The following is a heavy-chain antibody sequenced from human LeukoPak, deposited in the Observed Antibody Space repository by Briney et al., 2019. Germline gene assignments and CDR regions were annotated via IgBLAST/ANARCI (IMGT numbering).Heavy chain of an antibody. D-gene: IGHD6-13*01. CDR3: ARDIAAAPGSGYYYYYGMDV. V-gene: IGHV3-30*04. CDR2: ISYDGSNK. CDR1: GFTFSSYA. J-gene: IGHJ6*02. Sequence: GGSLRLSCAASGFTFSSYAMHWVRQAPGKGLEWVAVISYDGSNKYYADSVKGRFTISRDNSKNTLYLQMNCLRAEDTAVYYCARDIAAAPGSGYYYYYGMDVWGQGTTVTVSS.